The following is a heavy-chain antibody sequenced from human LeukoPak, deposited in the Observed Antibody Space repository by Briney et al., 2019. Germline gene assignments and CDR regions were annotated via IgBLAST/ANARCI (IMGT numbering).Heavy chain of an antibody. Sequence: GSSVKASCKASGGTFSSYAISWVRQAPGQGLEWMGRIIPIFGIANYAQKFQGRVTITADKSTSTAYMELSSLRSEDTAVHYCARDEAVGGYWGQGTLVTVSS. J-gene: IGHJ4*02. CDR3: ARDEAVGGY. V-gene: IGHV1-69*04. CDR2: IIPIFGIA. D-gene: IGHD3-16*01. CDR1: GGTFSSYA.